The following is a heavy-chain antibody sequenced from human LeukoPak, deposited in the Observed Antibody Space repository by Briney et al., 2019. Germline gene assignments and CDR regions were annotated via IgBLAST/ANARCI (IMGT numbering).Heavy chain of an antibody. J-gene: IGHJ4*02. Sequence: GGSLRLSCAASGFTFSSSSMYWVRQAPGKGLEWVSSISSSGSYIYYADSVKGRFTISRDNARNSLYLQMNSLRAEDTAVYYCARVITGMDYWGQGTLVTVSS. CDR1: GFTFSSSS. CDR2: ISSSGSYI. D-gene: IGHD1-20*01. CDR3: ARVITGMDY. V-gene: IGHV3-21*01.